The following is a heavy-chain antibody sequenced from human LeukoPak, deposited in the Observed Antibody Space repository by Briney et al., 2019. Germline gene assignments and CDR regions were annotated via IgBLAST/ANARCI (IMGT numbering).Heavy chain of an antibody. CDR1: GFTFSTYS. J-gene: IGHJ4*02. Sequence: GGSLRLSCAASGFTFSTYSMNWVRQAPGKGLEWVSSISSSSSYIYYADSVKGRFTIPRDNAKNSLYLQMNSLRAEDTAVYYCAREVPRGYYDFWSGTEKKYYFDYWGQGTLVTVSS. CDR2: ISSSSSYI. V-gene: IGHV3-21*01. D-gene: IGHD3-3*01. CDR3: AREVPRGYYDFWSGTEKKYYFDY.